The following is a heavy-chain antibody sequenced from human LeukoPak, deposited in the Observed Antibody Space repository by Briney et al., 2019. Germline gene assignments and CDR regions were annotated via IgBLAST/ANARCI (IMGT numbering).Heavy chain of an antibody. J-gene: IGHJ5*02. CDR3: ARDLGDYGDSGNWFDP. CDR2: INPNSGGT. Sequence: ASVKVSCKASGCTFTGYYMHWVRQAPGQGLEWMGRINPNSGGTNYAQKFQGRVTMTRDTSISTAYMELSRLRSDDTAVYYCARDLGDYGDSGNWFDPWGQGTLVTVSS. CDR1: GCTFTGYY. D-gene: IGHD4-17*01. V-gene: IGHV1-2*06.